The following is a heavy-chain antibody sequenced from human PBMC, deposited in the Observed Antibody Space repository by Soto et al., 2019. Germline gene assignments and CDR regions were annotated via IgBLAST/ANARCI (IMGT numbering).Heavy chain of an antibody. V-gene: IGHV3-53*01. CDR2: IYSGGST. CDR1: GFTVSSNY. J-gene: IGHJ4*02. Sequence: PGGSLRLSCAASGFTVSSNYMSWVRQAPGKGLEWVSVIYSGGSTYYADSVKGRFTISRDNSKNTLYLQMNSLRAEDTAVYYCARAQWAIFGPFDYWGQGTLVTVSS. CDR3: ARAQWAIFGPFDY. D-gene: IGHD3-3*01.